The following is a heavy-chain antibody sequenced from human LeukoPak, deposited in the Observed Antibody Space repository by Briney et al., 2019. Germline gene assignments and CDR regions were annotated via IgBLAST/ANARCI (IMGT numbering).Heavy chain of an antibody. Sequence: ASVKVSCKASGYTFSGYYIHWVRQAPGLGLEWMGWINPDSGDTIYAQKFQGRVTMTRDTSISTAHMDLSSLRSDDTAVYYCARAGSQHPDQNWFYSWGQGTLVTVSS. V-gene: IGHV1-2*02. D-gene: IGHD1-26*01. CDR3: ARAGSQHPDQNWFYS. CDR2: INPDSGDT. CDR1: GYTFSGYY. J-gene: IGHJ5*01.